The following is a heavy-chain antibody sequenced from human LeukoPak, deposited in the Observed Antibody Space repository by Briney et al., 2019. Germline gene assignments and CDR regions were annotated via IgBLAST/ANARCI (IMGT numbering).Heavy chain of an antibody. CDR3: ASTGLEARYSYFDN. Sequence: PGGSLRLSCAASGFTFSSYTMNWVRQAPGKGLEWVANINQDGSEKYYVDSVKGRFTISRDNAKNSLYLQMNSLRAEDTAVYYCASTGLEARYSYFDNWGHGTLATVSS. CDR1: GFTFSSYT. D-gene: IGHD5-12*01. CDR2: INQDGSEK. J-gene: IGHJ4*01. V-gene: IGHV3-7*05.